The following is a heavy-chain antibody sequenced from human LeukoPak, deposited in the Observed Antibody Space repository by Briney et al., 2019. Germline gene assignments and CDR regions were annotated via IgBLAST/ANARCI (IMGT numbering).Heavy chain of an antibody. J-gene: IGHJ5*02. CDR1: GFTFSSYA. CDR3: ARDYSGWSNWFDP. CDR2: IGRSSNYI. V-gene: IGHV3-21*01. Sequence: GGSLRLSCAASGFTFSSYAMTWVRQAPGKGLEWVSSIGRSSNYIYYADSVKGRFTISRDNAKNSLYLQMDSLRAEDTAVYYCARDYSGWSNWFDPWGQGTLVTVSS. D-gene: IGHD6-19*01.